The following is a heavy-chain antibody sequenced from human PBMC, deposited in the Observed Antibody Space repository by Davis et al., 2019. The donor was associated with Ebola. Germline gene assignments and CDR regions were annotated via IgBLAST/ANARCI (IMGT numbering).Heavy chain of an antibody. Sequence: ASVKVSCKASGYTFTSYGISWVRQAPGQGLEWMGWISAYNGNTNYAQKLQGRVTITADKSTSTAYMELSSLRSEDTAVYYCAIMSGAIDYWGQGTLVTVSS. CDR2: ISAYNGNT. J-gene: IGHJ4*02. V-gene: IGHV1-18*04. D-gene: IGHD1-26*01. CDR3: AIMSGAIDY. CDR1: GYTFTSYG.